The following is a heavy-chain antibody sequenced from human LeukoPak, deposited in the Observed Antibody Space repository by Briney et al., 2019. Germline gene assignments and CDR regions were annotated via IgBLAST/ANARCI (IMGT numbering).Heavy chain of an antibody. CDR1: GFTFSSYT. Sequence: GSLRLSCAASGFTFSSYTINWVRQAPGKGLEWVSSISSSGSYIYYADSVKGRFTISRDNAKNSLDLQMNSLRAEDTAVYYCARDLRPPDDYGDYVWARRLNDDAFDIWGQGTMVTVSS. V-gene: IGHV3-21*01. D-gene: IGHD4-17*01. CDR2: ISSSGSYI. CDR3: ARDLRPPDDYGDYVWARRLNDDAFDI. J-gene: IGHJ3*02.